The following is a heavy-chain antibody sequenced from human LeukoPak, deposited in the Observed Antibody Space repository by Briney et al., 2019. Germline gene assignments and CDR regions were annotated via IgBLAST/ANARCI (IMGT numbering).Heavy chain of an antibody. CDR3: ARLKYSGCVDY. J-gene: IGHJ4*02. V-gene: IGHV4-39*07. D-gene: IGHD5-12*01. Sequence: SETLSLTCTVSGGSISSGDYYWSWIRQPPGKGLEWIGEINHSGSTNYNPSLKSRVTISVDTSKNQFSLKLSSVTAADTAVYYCARLKYSGCVDYWGQGTLVTVSS. CDR1: GGSISSGDYY. CDR2: INHSGST.